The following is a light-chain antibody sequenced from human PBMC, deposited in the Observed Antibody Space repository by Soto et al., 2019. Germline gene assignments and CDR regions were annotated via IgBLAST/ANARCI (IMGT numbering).Light chain of an antibody. J-gene: IGLJ3*02. CDR3: QSYDSILSAWV. Sequence: QSVLTQPPSVSGAPGQRVTISCTGSSSNIGAGYDVHWYQQLPGTAPKLLISGNSNRPSGVPDRFSGSKSGTSASLAITGLQAEDEADYYCQSYDSILSAWVFGGGTKLTVL. CDR1: SSNIGAGYD. CDR2: GNS. V-gene: IGLV1-40*01.